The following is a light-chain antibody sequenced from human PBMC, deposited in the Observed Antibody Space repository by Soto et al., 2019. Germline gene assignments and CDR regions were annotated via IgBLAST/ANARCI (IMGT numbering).Light chain of an antibody. V-gene: IGKV3-20*01. CDR1: QSVSSGF. CDR3: QQYGGSPRT. CDR2: GAS. J-gene: IGKJ1*01. Sequence: EIVLTPSPGTLSLSPGERATLSCRASQSVSSGFLAWYQQKPGQAPRLLIYGASSRATGIPDRFSGSGSGTDFTLTISKLEPEDFAVYHCQQYGGSPRTFGQGTKV.